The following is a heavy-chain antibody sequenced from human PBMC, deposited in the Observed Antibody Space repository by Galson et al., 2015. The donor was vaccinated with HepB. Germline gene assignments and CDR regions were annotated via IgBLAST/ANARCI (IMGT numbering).Heavy chain of an antibody. J-gene: IGHJ4*02. Sequence: SLRLSCAASGFTFSSYGMGWVRQAPGKGLEWVSTISNSGVKTDYGGSVKGRFTVSRDNSENTLYLQMNSLRAEDTAVYYCATEGDFYGDYYLDYWGQGTLVTVSS. CDR3: ATEGDFYGDYYLDY. CDR2: ISNSGVKT. D-gene: IGHD4-17*01. V-gene: IGHV3-23*01. CDR1: GFTFSSYG.